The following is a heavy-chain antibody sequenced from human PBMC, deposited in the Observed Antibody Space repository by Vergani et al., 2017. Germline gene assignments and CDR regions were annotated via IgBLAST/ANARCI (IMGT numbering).Heavy chain of an antibody. V-gene: IGHV1-69*01. CDR3: ASPRTAENLPKPLYYFYGLDV. CDR2: IIPIFGTA. D-gene: IGHD7-27*01. CDR1: GGTFSSYA. J-gene: IGHJ6*02. Sequence: QVQLVQSGAEVKKPGSSVKVSCKASGGTFSSYAISWVRQAPGQGLEWMGGIIPIFGTANYAQKFQGRVTITADESATTVYMELSSLRSEDTAVYYCASPRTAENLPKPLYYFYGLDVWGQGTTVTVSS.